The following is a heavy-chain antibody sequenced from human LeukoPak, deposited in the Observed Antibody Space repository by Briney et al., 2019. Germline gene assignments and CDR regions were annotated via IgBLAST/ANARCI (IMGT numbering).Heavy chain of an antibody. CDR1: GFTFTDYY. D-gene: IGHD6-25*01. CDR3: ARSGPTDF. CDR2: IRSDGTPM. Sequence: GGSLRLSCAASGFTFTDYYMSWIRQAPGKGLEWISYIRSDGTPMFYSDSVKGRFTISRDNARTSLYLQMNSLRVEDTAVYYCARSGPTDFWGRGTLVTASS. V-gene: IGHV3-11*01. J-gene: IGHJ2*01.